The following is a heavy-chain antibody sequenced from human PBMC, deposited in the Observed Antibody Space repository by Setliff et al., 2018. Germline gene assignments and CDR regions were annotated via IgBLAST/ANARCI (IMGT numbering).Heavy chain of an antibody. CDR1: GGSISSSTYH. D-gene: IGHD3-22*01. J-gene: IGHJ3*02. Sequence: SETLSLTCTVSGGSISSSTYHWHWIRQPPGKGLEWIGTFYGSGTTNYNPSLKSRVTISVDTSKNQFSLKLSSVTAADTAVYYCARDSRNYYDSSGYPIDAFDIWGQGTMVTVSS. CDR2: FYGSGTT. V-gene: IGHV4-39*07. CDR3: ARDSRNYYDSSGYPIDAFDI.